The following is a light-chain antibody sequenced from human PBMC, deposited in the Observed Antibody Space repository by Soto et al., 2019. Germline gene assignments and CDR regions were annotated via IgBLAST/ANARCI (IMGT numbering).Light chain of an antibody. V-gene: IGKV1-39*01. J-gene: IGKJ2*03. CDR1: QTIGSY. CDR3: QQSFNTPYS. Sequence: DIQMTQSPSSLSASVEDTVTITCRASQTIGSYLSWYHQIPGKPPKLLIYAVSRLQTGVPSRFSGSGSGTDFTLTISSLQPEDFATYYCQQSFNTPYSFGQGT. CDR2: AVS.